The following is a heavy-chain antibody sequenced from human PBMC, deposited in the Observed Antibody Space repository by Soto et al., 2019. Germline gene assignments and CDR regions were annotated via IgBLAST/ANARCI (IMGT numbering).Heavy chain of an antibody. Sequence: PSETLSLTCTVSGGSVSNYYWSWIRQPPGKGLVWIGYIYYSGSTNYNPSLKSRVTISVDTSKNQFSLKLRSVTAADTAVYYCARELASPMVNDYYYYYGMDVWGQGTTVTVSS. D-gene: IGHD3-10*01. J-gene: IGHJ6*02. CDR1: GGSVSNYY. CDR3: ARELASPMVNDYYYYYGMDV. V-gene: IGHV4-59*02. CDR2: IYYSGST.